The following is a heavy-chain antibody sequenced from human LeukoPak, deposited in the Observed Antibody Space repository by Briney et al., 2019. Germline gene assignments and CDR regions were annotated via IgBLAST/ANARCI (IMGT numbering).Heavy chain of an antibody. Sequence: ASVKVSCKASGYIFINHGISWVRQAPGQGLEWMGWISAYNGRTEYAPKFQDRVTMTTDTSTTTAYVELRSLTSDDTAVYYCGRWAPNPNDSWGQGTLVTVS. J-gene: IGHJ5*01. CDR3: GRWAPNPNDS. CDR2: ISAYNGRT. V-gene: IGHV1-18*01. CDR1: GYIFINHG.